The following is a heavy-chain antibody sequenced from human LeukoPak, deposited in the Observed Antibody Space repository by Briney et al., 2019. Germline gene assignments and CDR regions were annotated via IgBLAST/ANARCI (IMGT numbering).Heavy chain of an antibody. CDR3: ARYSSSWYYFDY. CDR2: IYHSGGT. Sequence: SETLSLTCAVSGYSISSGYYWGWIRQPPGKGLEWIGSIYHSGGTYYNPSPKSRVTISVDTSKNQFSLKLSSVTAADTAVYYCARYSSSWYYFDYWGQGTLVTVSS. D-gene: IGHD6-13*01. J-gene: IGHJ4*02. CDR1: GYSISSGYY. V-gene: IGHV4-38-2*01.